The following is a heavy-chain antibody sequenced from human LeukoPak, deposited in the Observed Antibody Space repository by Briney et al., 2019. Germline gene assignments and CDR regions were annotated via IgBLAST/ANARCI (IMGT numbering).Heavy chain of an antibody. CDR2: IYYSGST. CDR3: ARHERLGELSFGANWFDP. V-gene: IGHV4-39*01. J-gene: IGHJ5*02. Sequence: PSETLSLTCTVSGGSISSSSYYWGWIRQPPGKGLEWIGSIYYSGSTYYNPSLKSRVTISVDTSKNQFSLKLSSVTAADTAVYYCARHERLGELSFGANWFDPWGQGTLVTVSS. D-gene: IGHD3-16*02. CDR1: GGSISSSSYY.